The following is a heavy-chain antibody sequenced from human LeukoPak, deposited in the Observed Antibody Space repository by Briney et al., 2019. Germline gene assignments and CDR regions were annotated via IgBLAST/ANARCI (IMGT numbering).Heavy chain of an antibody. CDR3: ARDLNKYDFWSGPLEGDYYYYGMDV. Sequence: SVKVSCKASGGTFSSYAISWVRQAPGQGLEWMGGIIPIFGTANYAQKFQGRVTITADESTSTAYMELSSLRSEDTAVYYCARDLNKYDFWSGPLEGDYYYYGMDVWGQGTTVTVSS. V-gene: IGHV1-69*13. CDR2: IIPIFGTA. CDR1: GGTFSSYA. D-gene: IGHD3-3*01. J-gene: IGHJ6*02.